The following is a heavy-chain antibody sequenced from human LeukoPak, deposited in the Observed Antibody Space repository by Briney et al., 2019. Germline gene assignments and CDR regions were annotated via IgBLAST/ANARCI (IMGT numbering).Heavy chain of an antibody. CDR3: ARDPGSFGVVISPNYYYYYMDV. D-gene: IGHD3-3*01. CDR1: GYTFTSYY. J-gene: IGHJ6*03. Sequence: ASVKVSCKASGYTFTSYYMHWVRQAPGQGLEWMGIISPSGGSTTYAQKFQGRVTMTRDTSTSTVYMELRSLRSDDTAVYYCARDPGSFGVVISPNYYYYYMDVWGKGTTVTVSS. V-gene: IGHV1-46*01. CDR2: ISPSGGST.